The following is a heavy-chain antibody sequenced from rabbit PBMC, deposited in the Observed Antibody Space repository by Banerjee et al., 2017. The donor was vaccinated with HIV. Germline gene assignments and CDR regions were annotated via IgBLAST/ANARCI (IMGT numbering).Heavy chain of an antibody. V-gene: IGHV1S40*01. CDR1: GFSFSSGYD. D-gene: IGHD8-1*01. CDR3: ARNAGTTYWYYFNL. J-gene: IGHJ4*01. CDR2: IYTGDDDT. Sequence: LVESGGGLVKPGSSLTLTCKASGFSFSSGYDMCWVRQAPGKGLEWIACIYTGDDDTYYASWAKGRFTITSNTNQSTVTLQMTSLTAADTATYFCARNAGTTYWYYFNLWGPGTLVTVS.